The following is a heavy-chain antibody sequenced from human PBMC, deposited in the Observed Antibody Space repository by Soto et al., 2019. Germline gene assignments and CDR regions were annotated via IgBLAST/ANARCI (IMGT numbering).Heavy chain of an antibody. CDR1: GGSISSSAYY. CDR3: ARQVEVTYFDY. CDR2: ISYSGST. J-gene: IGHJ4*02. Sequence: QLHLQESGPGLLKPSETLSLTCTVSGGSISSSAYYWGWIRQPPGKRLEWIASISYSGSTYYNPSRRSRGTRSVDTAKSQCSLKLRSRAAGGTAVYYCARQVEVTYFDYWGQGTLVTVSS. D-gene: IGHD1-1*01. V-gene: IGHV4-39*01.